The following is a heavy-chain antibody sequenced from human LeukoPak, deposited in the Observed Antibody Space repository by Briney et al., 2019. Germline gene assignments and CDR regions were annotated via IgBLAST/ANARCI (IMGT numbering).Heavy chain of an antibody. J-gene: IGHJ4*02. CDR1: VGSTSSSNYI. V-gene: IGHV4-39*01. Sequence: SETLSLTCTVSVGSTSSSNYIWGWIRQPPGEGLEWIGSIHYSGSTYYNPSLKSRVTISVDTSKNLLALKLSSVTAADTAVYYCARQVSSIIARPFDYWGQGTQVTVSS. CDR2: IHYSGST. D-gene: IGHD6-6*01. CDR3: ARQVSSIIARPFDY.